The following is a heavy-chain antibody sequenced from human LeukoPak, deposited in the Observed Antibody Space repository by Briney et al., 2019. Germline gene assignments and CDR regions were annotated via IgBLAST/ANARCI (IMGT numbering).Heavy chain of an antibody. CDR3: ARELVDTAMVFDY. J-gene: IGHJ4*02. CDR2: IYYSGST. V-gene: IGHV4-31*03. Sequence: SETLSLTCTVSGGSVRSGGYCLNWIRQHPGKGLEWIGYIYYSGSTYYNPSLKSRVTISVDTSKNQFSLKLSSVTAADTAVYYCARELVDTAMVFDYWGQGTLVTVSS. CDR1: GGSVRSGGYC. D-gene: IGHD5-18*01.